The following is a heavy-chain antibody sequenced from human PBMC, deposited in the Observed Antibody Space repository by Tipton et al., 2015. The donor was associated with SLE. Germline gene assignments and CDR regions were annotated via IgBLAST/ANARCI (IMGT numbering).Heavy chain of an antibody. D-gene: IGHD6-13*01. CDR2: IYTSWST. Sequence: TLSLTCTVSGGSISSGTYYWTWIRQPAGTGLEWIGRIYTSWSTNYNPSRKSRVTISVDTSKNQFSLRLTSVTAADTAVYYCARGVHQLGRFDYWGRGTLVTVSS. V-gene: IGHV4-61*02. CDR3: ARGVHQLGRFDY. CDR1: GGSISSGTYY. J-gene: IGHJ4*02.